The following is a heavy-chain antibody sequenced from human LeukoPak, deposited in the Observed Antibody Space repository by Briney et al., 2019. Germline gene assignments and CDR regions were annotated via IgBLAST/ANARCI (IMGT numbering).Heavy chain of an antibody. D-gene: IGHD1-26*01. CDR3: AKAVIIRGSYYFDY. CDR2: ISWNSGSI. V-gene: IGHV3-9*01. Sequence: GGSLRLSCAASGFTFDDYAMHWVRQAPGRGLEWVSGISWNSGSIGYADSVKGRFTISRDNAKNSLYLQMNSLRAEDTALYYCAKAVIIRGSYYFDYWGQGTLVTVSS. CDR1: GFTFDDYA. J-gene: IGHJ4*02.